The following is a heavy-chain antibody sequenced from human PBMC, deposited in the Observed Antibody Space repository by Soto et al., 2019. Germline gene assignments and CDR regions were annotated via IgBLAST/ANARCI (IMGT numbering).Heavy chain of an antibody. CDR1: GYTFTGYY. D-gene: IGHD6-19*01. Sequence: ASVKVSCKASGYTFTGYYMHWVRQAPGQGLEWMGWINPNSGGTNYAQKFQGWVTMNRDTSISTAYMELSRLRSDDTAVYYCAREGILAGAGKGGFSSGFDYWGQGSLVTVSS. CDR3: AREGILAGAGKGGFSSGFDY. V-gene: IGHV1-2*04. J-gene: IGHJ4*02. CDR2: INPNSGGT.